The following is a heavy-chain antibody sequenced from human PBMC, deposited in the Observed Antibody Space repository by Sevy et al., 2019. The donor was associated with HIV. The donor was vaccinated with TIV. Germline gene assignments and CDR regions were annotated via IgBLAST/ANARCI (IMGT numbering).Heavy chain of an antibody. D-gene: IGHD3-22*01. Sequence: ASVKVSCKVSGYTLSELSMHWVRQPPGKGLEWMGRFDPDDGETIYAQRFQGRVTMTEDTSADTAYMELSSLRSEDTAMYYCATAREYYSDNGGYLDYCGQGTPVTVSS. CDR1: GYTLSELS. CDR3: ATAREYYSDNGGYLDY. CDR2: FDPDDGET. J-gene: IGHJ4*02. V-gene: IGHV1-24*01.